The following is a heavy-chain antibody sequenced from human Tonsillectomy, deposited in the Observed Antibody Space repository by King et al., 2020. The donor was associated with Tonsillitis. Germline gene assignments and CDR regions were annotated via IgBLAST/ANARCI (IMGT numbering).Heavy chain of an antibody. CDR3: SRDFLYRGG. Sequence: VQLVESGGGLVQPGGSLRLSCAASGFTFGTHWMLWVRPAPGKGLVWVSRIITVGSSTSYAESVKGRCTISRDNAKNTLYLQMNSLRGEDTAVYYCSRDFLYRGGWGPGPTVTVSS. CDR2: IITVGSST. J-gene: IGHJ6*02. V-gene: IGHV3-74*01. CDR1: GFTFGTHW. D-gene: IGHD1-14*01.